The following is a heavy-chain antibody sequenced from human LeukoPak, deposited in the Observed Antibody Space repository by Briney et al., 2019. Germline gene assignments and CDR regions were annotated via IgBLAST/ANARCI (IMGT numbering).Heavy chain of an antibody. V-gene: IGHV3-7*05. J-gene: IGHJ4*02. D-gene: IGHD6-19*01. CDR1: GFTFKTYW. CDR3: ARTSSGWGFDF. Sequence: GGSLRLSCAASGFTFKTYWMNWVRQPPGKGLQWVATMKYDGSEMFYVDSVKGRFTISRDNTKTSLYLQMNSLGAEDTALYYCARTSSGWGFDFWGQGALVTVSS. CDR2: MKYDGSEM.